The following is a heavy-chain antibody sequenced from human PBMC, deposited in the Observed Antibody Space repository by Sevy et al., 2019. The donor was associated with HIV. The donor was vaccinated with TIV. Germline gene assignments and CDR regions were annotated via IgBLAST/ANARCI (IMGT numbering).Heavy chain of an antibody. D-gene: IGHD6-19*01. V-gene: IGHV2-5*01. J-gene: IGHJ5*02. CDR3: AHRSYTSGLYRVHFDP. CDR1: GFSFNTAGVG. Sequence: SGPTLVKPTQTLTLTCTSSGFSFNTAGVGVGWIRQPPGKALEWLALIQWNDDKYYNPSLSSRVTITKDTSENEVVLTMANMGPGDTSTYFCAHRSYTSGLYRVHFDPWGQGTLVTFS. CDR2: IQWNDDK.